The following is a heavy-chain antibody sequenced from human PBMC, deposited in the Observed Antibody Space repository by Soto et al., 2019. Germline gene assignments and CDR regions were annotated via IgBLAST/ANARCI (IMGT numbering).Heavy chain of an antibody. D-gene: IGHD4-4*01. CDR1: GGSFSGYY. V-gene: IGHV4-34*01. CDR3: ARVTTVTPFDY. Sequence: SETLSLTCAVYGGSFSGYYWSWIRQPPGKGLEWIGEINHSGSTNYNPSLKSRVTISVDTSKNQFPLKLSSVTAADTAVYYCARVTTVTPFDYWRQGTLVTVSS. J-gene: IGHJ4*02. CDR2: INHSGST.